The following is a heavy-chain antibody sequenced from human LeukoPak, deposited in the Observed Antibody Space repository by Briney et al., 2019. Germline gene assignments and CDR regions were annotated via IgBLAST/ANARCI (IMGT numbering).Heavy chain of an antibody. Sequence: SETLSLTCTVSGGSISSSRYYGGWIRQPPGEGLEWIGSKYYSGSTYYNPSLKNRVTISVDTSKNQFSLKLSSVTAADTAVYYCARNIAVAGRGDYMDVWGKGTTVTISS. V-gene: IGHV4-39*01. CDR3: ARNIAVAGRGDYMDV. CDR2: KYYSGST. CDR1: GGSISSSRYY. J-gene: IGHJ6*03. D-gene: IGHD6-19*01.